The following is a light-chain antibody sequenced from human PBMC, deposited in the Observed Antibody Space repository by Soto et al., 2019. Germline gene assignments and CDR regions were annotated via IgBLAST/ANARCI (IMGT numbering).Light chain of an antibody. CDR1: SSNIGSNT. V-gene: IGLV1-44*01. J-gene: IGLJ1*01. CDR2: SHN. CDR3: AVWDDSLSAYV. Sequence: QSVLTQPPSASGTPGQRVTISCSGSSSNIGSNTVNWYQQLPGTAPKLLIYSHNQRPSGVPDRFFGSKSGTSASLAISGLQPEDEADYYCAVWDDSLSAYVFGTGTKVTVL.